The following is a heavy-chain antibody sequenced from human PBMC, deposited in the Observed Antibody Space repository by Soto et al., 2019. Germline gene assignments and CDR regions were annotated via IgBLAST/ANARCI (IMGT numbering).Heavy chain of an antibody. J-gene: IGHJ6*02. V-gene: IGHV5-10-1*01. CDR1: GYSFTSYW. Sequence: GESLKISCKGSGYSFTSYWISWVRQMPGKGLEWMGRIDHSDSYTNYSPSFQGHVTISADKSISTAYLQWSSLKASDTAMYYCAREDIVVVPAAIPPYYYYYGMDVWGQGTTVTVSS. CDR2: IDHSDSYT. D-gene: IGHD2-2*02. CDR3: AREDIVVVPAAIPPYYYYYGMDV.